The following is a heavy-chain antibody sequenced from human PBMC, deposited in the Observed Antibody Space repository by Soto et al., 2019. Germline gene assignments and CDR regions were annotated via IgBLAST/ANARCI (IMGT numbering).Heavy chain of an antibody. D-gene: IGHD3-9*01. CDR2: ISGGGGST. CDR1: GFTFSLSA. Sequence: EVQLLESGGGFVQPGESLRLSCVDSGFTFSLSAMSWVRQAPGRGLEWVSSISGGGGSTEYTDSVKSRFTISRDNSKDTVHLQMNSLRAEDTAVYYCAKGPEYDILTGCDYWGQGALVTVSS. V-gene: IGHV3-23*01. J-gene: IGHJ4*02. CDR3: AKGPEYDILTGCDY.